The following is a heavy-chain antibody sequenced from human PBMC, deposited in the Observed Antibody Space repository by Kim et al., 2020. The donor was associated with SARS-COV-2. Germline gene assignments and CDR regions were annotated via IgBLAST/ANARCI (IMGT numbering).Heavy chain of an antibody. Sequence: GGSLRLSCAASGFTFSSYAMHWVRQAPGTGLEWVAVISYDGSNKYYVDPVKGRFTTSRDNSKNTLYLQMNSLRAEDTAGYYCARDIRGSPAYYYYGMDVWGQGTTVTVSS. D-gene: IGHD1-26*01. V-gene: IGHV3-30*04. CDR1: GFTFSSYA. CDR2: ISYDGSNK. CDR3: ARDIRGSPAYYYYGMDV. J-gene: IGHJ6*02.